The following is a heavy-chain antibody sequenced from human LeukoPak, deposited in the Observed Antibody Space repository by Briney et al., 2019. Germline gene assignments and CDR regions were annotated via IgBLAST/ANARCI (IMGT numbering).Heavy chain of an antibody. Sequence: PGGSLRLSCAASGFTFSSYWMHWVRQAPGKGLVWVSRINSAGSSTSYADSVKGRFTISRDNAKNTLYLQMNSLRAEDTAVYYCARRLVVRGVIIYPDDAFDIWGQGTMVTVSS. J-gene: IGHJ3*02. D-gene: IGHD3-10*01. CDR3: ARRLVVRGVIIYPDDAFDI. V-gene: IGHV3-74*01. CDR2: INSAGSST. CDR1: GFTFSSYW.